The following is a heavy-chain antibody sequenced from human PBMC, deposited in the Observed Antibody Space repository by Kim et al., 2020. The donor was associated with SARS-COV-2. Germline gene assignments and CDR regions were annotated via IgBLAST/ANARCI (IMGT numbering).Heavy chain of an antibody. CDR3: ARVRSSSGNYFDY. J-gene: IGHJ4*02. V-gene: IGHV4-59*01. Sequence: TPSLKSRVTISVDTSKNQFSLKLSSVTAADTAVYYCARVRSSSGNYFDYWGQGTLVTVSS. D-gene: IGHD6-6*01.